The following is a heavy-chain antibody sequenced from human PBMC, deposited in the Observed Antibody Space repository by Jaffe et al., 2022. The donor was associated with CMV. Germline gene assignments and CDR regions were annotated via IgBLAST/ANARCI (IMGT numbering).Heavy chain of an antibody. D-gene: IGHD5-18*01. CDR1: GFTFSSYG. Sequence: QVQLVESGGGVVQPGRSLRLSCAASGFTFSSYGMHWVRQAPGKGLEWVAVIWYDGSNKYYTDSVKGRFTISRDNSKNTLYLEMNSLRAEDTAVYYCARGGIQLWSQSGTPYYMDVWGKGTTVTVSS. CDR3: ARGGIQLWSQSGTPYYMDV. J-gene: IGHJ6*03. CDR2: IWYDGSNK. V-gene: IGHV3-33*08.